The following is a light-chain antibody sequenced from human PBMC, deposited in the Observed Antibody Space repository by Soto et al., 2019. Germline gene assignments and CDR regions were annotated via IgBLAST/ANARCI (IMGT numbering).Light chain of an antibody. CDR3: QLYGSSPMYT. Sequence: EIVLSQSPGTLSLSPGERATLSCRASQSVTSTSLSWYQQKTGQAPRLLIYGAANRATGIPGRFSGRGSGTDFTLTISRLEPEDFAVYYCQLYGSSPMYTFGQGTTLELK. CDR2: GAA. J-gene: IGKJ2*01. V-gene: IGKV3-20*01. CDR1: QSVTSTS.